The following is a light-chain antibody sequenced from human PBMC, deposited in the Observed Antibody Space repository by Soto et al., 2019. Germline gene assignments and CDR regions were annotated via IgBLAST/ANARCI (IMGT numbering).Light chain of an antibody. J-gene: IGLJ1*01. Sequence: QSVLTQPPSASGSPGRSVTISCTGTSSDIGTYDYVSWCQHLPDKAPKLIIYEVSKRPSGVPDRFSGSKSGNTASLTVSGLQAEDEGDYYCCSYGGGNNFYVFGTGTKVTVL. CDR3: CSYGGGNNFYV. V-gene: IGLV2-8*01. CDR1: SSDIGTYDY. CDR2: EVS.